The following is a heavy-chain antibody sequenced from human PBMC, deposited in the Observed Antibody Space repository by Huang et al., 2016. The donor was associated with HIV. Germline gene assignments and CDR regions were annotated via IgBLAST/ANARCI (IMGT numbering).Heavy chain of an antibody. Sequence: QVQLLQSGAEVKKPGSSVKVSCKASGGPFRSYSIAWVRQAPGQGLEWMASLMPVFDSPNYEQKMQGRGRVTADESTSTVYMELRELRPNDTAMYFCARGSLEYSVSSSLDYWGQGTHVTVSS. CDR2: LMPVFDSP. CDR1: GGPFRSYS. V-gene: IGHV1-69*13. CDR3: ARGSLEYSVSSSLDY. J-gene: IGHJ4*02. D-gene: IGHD4-4*01.